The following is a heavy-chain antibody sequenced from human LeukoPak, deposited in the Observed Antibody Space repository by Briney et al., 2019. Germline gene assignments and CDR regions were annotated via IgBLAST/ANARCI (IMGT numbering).Heavy chain of an antibody. Sequence: GGSLRLSCAASGFTVSSNYMSWVCQAPGKGLEWVSVIYSGGSTYYADSVKGRFTISRDNSKNTLYLQMNSLRAEDTAVYYCARGGPAAERFDYWGQGTLVTVSS. J-gene: IGHJ4*02. D-gene: IGHD6-13*01. V-gene: IGHV3-66*01. CDR2: IYSGGST. CDR3: ARGGPAAERFDY. CDR1: GFTVSSNY.